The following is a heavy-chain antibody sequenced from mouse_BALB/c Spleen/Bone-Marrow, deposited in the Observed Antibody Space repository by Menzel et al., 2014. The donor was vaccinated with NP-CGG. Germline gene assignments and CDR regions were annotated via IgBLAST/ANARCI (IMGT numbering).Heavy chain of an antibody. CDR1: GISITTGNYR. Sequence: EVQLQQSGLGLVKPSQTVSLTCTVTGISITTGNYRWSWIRQFPGNKLEWIGFIYYSGSITYNPSLTSRTTITRDTSKNQFFLEMNSLTAGDTATYYCARDVTTATENYFDYWDQGTTPTVSS. J-gene: IGHJ2*01. CDR2: IYYSGSI. D-gene: IGHD1-2*01. V-gene: IGHV3-5*02. CDR3: ARDVTTATENYFDY.